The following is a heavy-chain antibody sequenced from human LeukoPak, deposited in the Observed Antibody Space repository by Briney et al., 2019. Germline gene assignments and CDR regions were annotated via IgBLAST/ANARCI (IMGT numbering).Heavy chain of an antibody. J-gene: IGHJ5*02. Sequence: SETLSLTCTVSGGPISSYYWSWIRQPAGKGLEWIGRIYTSGTTNYNPSLKGRATMSVDTSKNQFSLKLSSVTAADTAVYYCARGGSGWYPSGFDPWGQGTLVTVSS. V-gene: IGHV4-4*07. D-gene: IGHD6-19*01. CDR3: ARGGSGWYPSGFDP. CDR1: GGPISSYY. CDR2: IYTSGTT.